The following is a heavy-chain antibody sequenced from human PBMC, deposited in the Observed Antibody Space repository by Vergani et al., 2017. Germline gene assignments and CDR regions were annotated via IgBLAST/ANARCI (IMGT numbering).Heavy chain of an antibody. CDR1: GGSISSGGYY. D-gene: IGHD3-9*01. CDR3: ARGKYLPRGVLRYFDWFDY. Sequence: QVQLQESGPGLVKPSQTLSLTCTVSGGSISSGGYYWSWIRQPPGKGLEWIGEINHSGSTNYNPSLKSRVTISVDTSKNQFSLKLSSVTAADTAVYYCARGKYLPRGVLRYFDWFDYWGQGTLVTVSS. V-gene: IGHV4-31*03. CDR2: INHSGST. J-gene: IGHJ4*02.